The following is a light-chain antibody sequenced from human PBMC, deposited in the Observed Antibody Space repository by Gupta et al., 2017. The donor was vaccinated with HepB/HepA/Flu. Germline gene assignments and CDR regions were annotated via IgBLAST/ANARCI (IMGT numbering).Light chain of an antibody. V-gene: IGKV2-28*01. J-gene: IGKJ5*01. CDR1: HSPLHSDGNDY. CDR3: RHSLAPIT. Sequence: DIVMTQSPLSLPVTPGAPASISCRASHSPLHSDGNDYLEWYLQRPGQSPQLLIYVASNRSSGVPDRFSGSGSGTDFTLKISSVEAEDVGVYYFRHSLAPITFGQGTQVEIK. CDR2: VAS.